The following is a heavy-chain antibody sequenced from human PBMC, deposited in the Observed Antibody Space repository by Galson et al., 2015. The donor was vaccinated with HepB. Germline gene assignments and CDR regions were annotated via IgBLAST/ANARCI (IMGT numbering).Heavy chain of an antibody. CDR2: IYHSGST. CDR3: AREAGARLRWPPGMGWFDP. V-gene: IGHV4-30-2*01. Sequence: TLSLTCAVSGGSISSGGYSWSWIRQPPGKGLEWIGYIYHSGSTYYNPSLKSRVTISVDRSKNQFSLKLSSVTAADPAVYYCAREAGARLRWPPGMGWFDPWGQGTLVTVSS. CDR1: GGSISSGGYS. J-gene: IGHJ5*02. D-gene: IGHD4-23*01.